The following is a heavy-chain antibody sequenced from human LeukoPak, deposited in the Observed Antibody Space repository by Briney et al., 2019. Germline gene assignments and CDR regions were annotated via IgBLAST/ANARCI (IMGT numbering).Heavy chain of an antibody. J-gene: IGHJ4*02. D-gene: IGHD3-10*01. CDR3: AREQNDGSGSSVRG. CDR1: GGTFSSYA. CDR2: IIPIPGIA. Sequence: GASVKVSCKASGGTFSSYAISWVRQAPGQGLEWMGRIIPIPGIANYAQKFQGRVTITADKSTSTAYMELSSLRSEDTAVYYCAREQNDGSGSSVRGWGQGTLVTVSS. V-gene: IGHV1-69*04.